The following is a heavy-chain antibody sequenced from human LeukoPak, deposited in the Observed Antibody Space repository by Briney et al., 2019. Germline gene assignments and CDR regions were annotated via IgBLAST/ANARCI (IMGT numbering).Heavy chain of an antibody. CDR2: VYTSGSP. D-gene: IGHD4-23*01. Sequence: SETLSLTCTVSGGSISSYYWSWIRQPAGKGLEWIGRVYTSGSPNYNPSLESRVTMSVDTSKNQFSLNLSSVTAVDTAVYYCARGGYGASSGFDYWGQGTLVTVSS. CDR1: GGSISSYY. J-gene: IGHJ4*02. V-gene: IGHV4-4*07. CDR3: ARGGYGASSGFDY.